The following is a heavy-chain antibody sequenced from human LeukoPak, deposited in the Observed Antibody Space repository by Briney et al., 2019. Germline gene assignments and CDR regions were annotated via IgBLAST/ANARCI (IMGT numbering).Heavy chain of an antibody. CDR1: GGSISSGGYS. V-gene: IGHV4-30-2*06. CDR2: IYHSGGT. CDR3: ARGKGYGDYLAFDY. D-gene: IGHD4-17*01. J-gene: IGHJ4*02. Sequence: PSQTLSLTCAVSGGSISSGGYSWSWIRQSPGKGLEWIGYIYHSGGTHYNPSLKSRVTLSVDRSKNQFSLKLSSVTAADTAVYYCARGKGYGDYLAFDYWGQGTLVTVSS.